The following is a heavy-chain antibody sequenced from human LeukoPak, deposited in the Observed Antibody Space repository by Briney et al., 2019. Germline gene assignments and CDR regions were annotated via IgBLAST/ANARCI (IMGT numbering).Heavy chain of an antibody. CDR1: GFTLSDYY. Sequence: PGGSLRLSCAASGFTLSDYYMSWIRQAPGKGLEWVSYISSSGSTIYYADSVKGRFTISRDNAKNSLYLQMNSLRAEDTAVYYCAVSRAAYYFDYWGQGTLVTVSS. CDR3: AVSRAAYYFDY. D-gene: IGHD6-25*01. CDR2: ISSSGSTI. J-gene: IGHJ4*02. V-gene: IGHV3-11*01.